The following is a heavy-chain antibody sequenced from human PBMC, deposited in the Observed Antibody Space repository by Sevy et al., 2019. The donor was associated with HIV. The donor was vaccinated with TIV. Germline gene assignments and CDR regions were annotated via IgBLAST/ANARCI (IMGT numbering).Heavy chain of an antibody. D-gene: IGHD3-16*01. CDR2: ISSDGSST. CDR3: ARHRGGVVDY. J-gene: IGHJ4*02. CDR1: GFTFSSYW. Sequence: GGSLRLSCAASGFTFSSYWMHWVRQAPGKGLVWVSRISSDGSSTNYEDSVTGRFTISRDNVKNTLYLQMNSLRAEGTAVYYCARHRGGVVDYWGQGTLVTVSS. V-gene: IGHV3-74*01.